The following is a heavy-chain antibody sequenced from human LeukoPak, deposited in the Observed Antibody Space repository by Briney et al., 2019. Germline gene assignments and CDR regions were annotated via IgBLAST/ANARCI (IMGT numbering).Heavy chain of an antibody. J-gene: IGHJ6*02. D-gene: IGHD2-21*02. CDR1: GFTFSSYS. Sequence: GGSVRLSCAASGFTFSSYSMNWVRQAPGKGLEWVSSISSSSSYIYYADSVKGRFTISRDNAKNSLYLQMNSLRAEDTAVYYCASSNVVVTARDYYYGMDVWGQGSTVTVSS. CDR2: ISSSSSYI. CDR3: ASSNVVVTARDYYYGMDV. V-gene: IGHV3-21*01.